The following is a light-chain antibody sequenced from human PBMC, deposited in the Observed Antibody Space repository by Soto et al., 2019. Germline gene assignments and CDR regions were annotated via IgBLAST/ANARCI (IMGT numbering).Light chain of an antibody. CDR1: QSVSSN. J-gene: IGKJ1*01. CDR3: QQYKNWPLT. Sequence: EIVLTQSPGTLSLSPGERATPSCKASQSVSSNLAWYQQKPGQAPRLLIYGASTRATVIPARFSGSGSGTEFTLTISSLQSEDVTVYYCQQYKNWPLTLGQGTKVDIK. CDR2: GAS. V-gene: IGKV3-15*01.